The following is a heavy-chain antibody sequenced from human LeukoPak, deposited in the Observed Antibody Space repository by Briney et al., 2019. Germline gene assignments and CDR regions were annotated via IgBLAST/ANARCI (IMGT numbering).Heavy chain of an antibody. CDR2: IYYSGST. V-gene: IGHV4-59*12. CDR3: ARSGSYDFWSGYYTGLGYFDL. CDR1: GGSISSYY. D-gene: IGHD3-3*01. J-gene: IGHJ2*01. Sequence: SETLSLTCTVSGGSISSYYWSWIRQPPGKGLEWIGYIYYSGSTNYNPSLKSRVTISVDTSKNQFSLKLSSVTAADTAVYYCARSGSYDFWSGYYTGLGYFDLWGRGTLVTVSS.